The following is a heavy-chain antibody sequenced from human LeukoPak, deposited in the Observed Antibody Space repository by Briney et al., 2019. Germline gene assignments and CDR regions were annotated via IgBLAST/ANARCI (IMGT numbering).Heavy chain of an antibody. Sequence: SETLSLTCTVYGGSFNNDYWSWIRQPPGKGLEWIGEINQGGSTNHNPSLKSRVTNSVDTSKNQFSLKLNSVTAADTAVYYCARDHVDTAMVYDYWGQGTLVTVSS. CDR1: GGSFNNDY. CDR3: ARDHVDTAMVYDY. D-gene: IGHD5-18*01. J-gene: IGHJ4*02. V-gene: IGHV4-34*01. CDR2: INQGGST.